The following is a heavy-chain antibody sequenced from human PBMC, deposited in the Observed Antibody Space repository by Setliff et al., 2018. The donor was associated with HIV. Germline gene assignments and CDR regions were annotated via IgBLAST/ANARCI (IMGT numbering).Heavy chain of an antibody. CDR1: GYTFTDYY. CDR2: INPNSGGT. D-gene: IGHD2-8*01. V-gene: IGHV1-2*06. Sequence: ASVKVSCKASGYTFTDYYMHWVRQAPGQGLEWMGRINPNSGGTNYAQKFQGRVTMTRDTSISTAYMELSRLRSDDTAVYYCATKVYCTNGVCLDAFDIWGQGTMVTVS. J-gene: IGHJ3*02. CDR3: ATKVYCTNGVCLDAFDI.